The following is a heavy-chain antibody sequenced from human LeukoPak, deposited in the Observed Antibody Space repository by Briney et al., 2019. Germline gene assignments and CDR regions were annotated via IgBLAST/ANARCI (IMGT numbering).Heavy chain of an antibody. CDR2: LYYSGNT. CDR1: GGSISSGGYY. CDR3: ARDRVAVSGLYYHYYGMDV. J-gene: IGHJ6*02. V-gene: IGHV4-39*07. Sequence: PSETLSLTCTVSGGSISSGGYYWGWVRQPPGKGLEWIGSLYYSGNTYYNPSLKSRITMSVDTSKSQFSLRLSSVTAADTAVYFCARDRVAVSGLYYHYYGMDVWGQGTSVTVPS. D-gene: IGHD6-19*01.